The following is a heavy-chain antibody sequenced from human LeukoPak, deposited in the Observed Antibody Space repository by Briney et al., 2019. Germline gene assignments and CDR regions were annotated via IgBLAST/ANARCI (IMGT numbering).Heavy chain of an antibody. V-gene: IGHV3-21*01. CDR2: ISSSSSYI. Sequence: GGSLRLSCAASGFTFSSYSMNWVRQAPGKGLEWVSSISSSSSYIYYADSVKGRFTISRDNVKNSLYLQMNSLRAEDTAVYYCARDLAPTGIAAAGTNWFDPWGQGTLVTVSS. CDR3: ARDLAPTGIAAAGTNWFDP. D-gene: IGHD6-13*01. CDR1: GFTFSSYS. J-gene: IGHJ5*02.